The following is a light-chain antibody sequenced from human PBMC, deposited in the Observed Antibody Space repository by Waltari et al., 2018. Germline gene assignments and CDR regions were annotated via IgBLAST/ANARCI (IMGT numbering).Light chain of an antibody. CDR1: SSDVGGYND. CDR2: EVS. CDR3: TSYTSSSTVV. Sequence: SALTQPASVSGSPGQSITISCTGTSSDVGGYNDVSWYQQHPGKAPKRMIYEVSNRPSGVSNRFSGSKAGNTASLTISGLQAEDEADYYCTSYTSSSTVVFGGGTKLTVL. V-gene: IGLV2-14*01. J-gene: IGLJ2*01.